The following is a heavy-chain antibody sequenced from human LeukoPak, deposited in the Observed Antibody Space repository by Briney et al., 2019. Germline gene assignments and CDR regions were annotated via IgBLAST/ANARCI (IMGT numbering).Heavy chain of an antibody. V-gene: IGHV1-2*02. CDR3: ARAPKNDAYDI. J-gene: IGHJ3*02. CDR2: TNPNSGGT. CDR1: GYTFTGYY. Sequence: ASVKISCKASGYTFTGYYIHWVRQAPGQGLEWVAWTNPNSGGTHYAQNFQGRVTMTRDTSISTASMDLSRLRSDDTAVYYCARAPKNDAYDIWGRGTMVTVSS.